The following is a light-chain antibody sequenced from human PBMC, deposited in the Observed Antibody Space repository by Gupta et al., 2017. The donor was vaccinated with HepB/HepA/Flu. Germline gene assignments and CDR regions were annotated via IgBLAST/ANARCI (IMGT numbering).Light chain of an antibody. CDR2: GVS. J-gene: IGKJ4*01. CDR1: QSISRS. Sequence: EIVMTQSPATLSVSPGERATLACRASQSISRSLAWYQQKPCQAPRHLIYGVSTRATGIPTRFRGSGSATEFTLTISTPQSEDFAIYYCHGDKALGVTFGGGTKVEIK. V-gene: IGKV3-15*01. CDR3: HGDKALGVT.